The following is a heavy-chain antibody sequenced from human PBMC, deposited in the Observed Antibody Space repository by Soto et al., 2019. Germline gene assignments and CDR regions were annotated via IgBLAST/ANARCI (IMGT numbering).Heavy chain of an antibody. D-gene: IGHD1-1*01. CDR1: GLTISDKKY. CDR2: LYDVDGS. CDR3: ATWHEREHAYDV. Sequence: DVQLVESGGGLIQPGESLRLSCAAFGLTISDKKYVAWVRQAPGKGLEWVSGLYDVDGSFYADSVRGRFTTSRDSSKTTVYLQMNDLRPDDTAVYYCATWHEREHAYDVWGQGTTVTVSS. V-gene: IGHV3-53*01. J-gene: IGHJ3*01.